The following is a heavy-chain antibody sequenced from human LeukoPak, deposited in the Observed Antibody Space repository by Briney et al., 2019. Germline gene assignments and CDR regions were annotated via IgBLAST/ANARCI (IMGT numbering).Heavy chain of an antibody. CDR2: LCSGGRT. CDR3: ATGTFGGA. J-gene: IGHJ5*02. D-gene: IGHD3-16*01. Sequence: GGSLRLSCAVSWFSVSSNDMNWVRQVPGKGPEWVSVLCSGGRTKYADSVKGRFTISRDNSKNTLFLQMNSLRVEDTAVYYCATGTFGGAWGQGTRVIVSS. CDR1: WFSVSSND. V-gene: IGHV3-53*01.